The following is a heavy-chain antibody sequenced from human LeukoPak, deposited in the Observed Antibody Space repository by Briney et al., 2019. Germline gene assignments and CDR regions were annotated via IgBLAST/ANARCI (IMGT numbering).Heavy chain of an antibody. D-gene: IGHD5-18*01. V-gene: IGHV4-30-4*01. CDR1: GGSISSGDYY. CDR3: ARSLTGVDTAMVLDY. CDR2: TYYSGST. Sequence: SETLSLTCTVSGGSISSGDYYWSWIRQPPGKGLEWIGYTYYSGSTYYNPSLKSRVTISVDTSKNQFSLKLSSVTAADTAVYYCARSLTGVDTAMVLDYWGQGTLVTVSS. J-gene: IGHJ4*02.